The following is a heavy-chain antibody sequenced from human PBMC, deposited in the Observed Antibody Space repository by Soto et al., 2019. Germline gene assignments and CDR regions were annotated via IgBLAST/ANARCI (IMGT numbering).Heavy chain of an antibody. Sequence: QVHLVQSGGEVKKPGASVKVSCKASGYTFNRHGITWVRQAPGQGLEWMGWISGYNGDINYEQKFQGRVTLGSDTLTSTVYLERKSLRFDDTAVYYCARVRIVGAREIDFWGQGTLVTVSS. CDR2: ISGYNGDI. CDR3: ARVRIVGAREIDF. J-gene: IGHJ4*02. V-gene: IGHV1-18*04. CDR1: GYTFNRHG. D-gene: IGHD1-26*01.